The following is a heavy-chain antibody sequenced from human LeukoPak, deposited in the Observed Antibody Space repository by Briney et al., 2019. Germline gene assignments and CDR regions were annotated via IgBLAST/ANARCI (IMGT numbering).Heavy chain of an antibody. CDR3: ARGPLYYDFWSGYYNWYYYYYGMDV. D-gene: IGHD3-3*01. J-gene: IGHJ6*02. CDR2: INHSGST. V-gene: IGHV4-34*01. CDR1: GGSFSGYY. Sequence: PSETLSLTCAVYGGSFSGYYWSWIRQPPGKGLEWIGEINHSGSTNYNPSLKSRVTISVDTSKNQFSLKLSSVTAADTAVYYCARGPLYYDFWSGYYNWYYYYYGMDVWGQGTTVTVSS.